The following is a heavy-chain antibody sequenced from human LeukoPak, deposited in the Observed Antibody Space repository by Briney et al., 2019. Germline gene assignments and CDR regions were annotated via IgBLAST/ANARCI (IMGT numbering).Heavy chain of an antibody. V-gene: IGHV3-30*18. CDR3: AKGRTKLHPYCGGDCPRPLSGNYFDY. CDR1: GFTFSSYG. Sequence: GGSLRLSCAASGFTFSSYGMHWVRQAPGKGLEWVAVISYDGSNKYYADSVKGRFTISRDNSKNTLYLQMNSLRAEDTAVYYCAKGRTKLHPYCGGDCPRPLSGNYFDYWGQGTLVTVSS. CDR2: ISYDGSNK. D-gene: IGHD2-21*02. J-gene: IGHJ4*02.